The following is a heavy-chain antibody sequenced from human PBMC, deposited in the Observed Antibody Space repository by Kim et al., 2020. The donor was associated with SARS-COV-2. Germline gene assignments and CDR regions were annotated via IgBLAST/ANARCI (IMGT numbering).Heavy chain of an antibody. CDR1: GGSISSYY. D-gene: IGHD3-10*01. J-gene: IGHJ6*02. Sequence: SETLSLTCTVSGGSISSYYWSWIRQPPGKGLEWIGYIYYSGSTNYNPSLKSRVTISVDTSKNQFSLKLSSVTAADTAVYYCARDLWDYYGSGSYYTYYYYGMDFWGQGTTVTVSS. CDR2: IYYSGST. CDR3: ARDLWDYYGSGSYYTYYYYGMDF. V-gene: IGHV4-59*13.